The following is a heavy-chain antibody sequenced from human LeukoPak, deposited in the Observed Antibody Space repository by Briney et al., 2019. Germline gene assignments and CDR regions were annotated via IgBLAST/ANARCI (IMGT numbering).Heavy chain of an antibody. Sequence: GGSLRLSCAASGFTFSTYAMSWVRQAPGKGLEWVSAISGSGGSTYYADSVKGRFTISRDNSKNTLYLQMNSLRAEDTAVYYCAKDRIILGLAVAGTLDYSGQETLVTVSS. J-gene: IGHJ4*02. CDR2: ISGSGGST. CDR1: GFTFSTYA. D-gene: IGHD6-19*01. V-gene: IGHV3-23*01. CDR3: AKDRIILGLAVAGTLDY.